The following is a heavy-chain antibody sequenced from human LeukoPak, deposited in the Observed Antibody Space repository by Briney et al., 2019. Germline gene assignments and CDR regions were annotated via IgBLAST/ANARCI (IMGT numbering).Heavy chain of an antibody. CDR3: ARTAYYYDSSGYYGGY. J-gene: IGHJ4*02. V-gene: IGHV1-46*01. CDR1: GYTFTSYY. D-gene: IGHD3-22*01. Sequence: ASVKVSCKASGYTFTSYYMHWVRQAPGEGLEWMGIINPTGGSTSYSQKFQGRVTITADESTSTAYMELSSLRSEDTAVYYCARTAYYYDSSGYYGGYWGQGTLVTVSS. CDR2: INPTGGST.